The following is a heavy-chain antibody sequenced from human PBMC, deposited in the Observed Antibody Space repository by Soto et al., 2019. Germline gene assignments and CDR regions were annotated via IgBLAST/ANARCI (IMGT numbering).Heavy chain of an antibody. CDR1: GFTFSSYW. J-gene: IGHJ3*02. CDR2: INSDGSST. D-gene: IGHD4-17*01. CDR3: ARPEDNYGDYEDAFDI. V-gene: IGHV3-74*01. Sequence: GGSLRLSCAASGFTFSSYWMHWVRQAPGKGLVWVSRINSDGSSTSYADSVKGRFTISRDNAKNTLYLQMNSLRAEDTAVYYCARPEDNYGDYEDAFDIWGQGTMVTVSS.